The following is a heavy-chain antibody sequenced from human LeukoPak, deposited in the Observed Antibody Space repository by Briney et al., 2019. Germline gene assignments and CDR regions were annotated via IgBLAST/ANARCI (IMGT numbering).Heavy chain of an antibody. D-gene: IGHD6-13*01. V-gene: IGHV3-7*04. J-gene: IGHJ4*02. CDR1: GFTFSDYW. Sequence: GGSLRLSCAASGFTFSDYWMTWVRQAPGKGLEWVANIKQDGSEKYYVDSVKGRFTISRDNAKNSLHLQMNSLRAEDTAVYYCARIRWYSTSTIIDCWGQGTLVTVSS. CDR3: ARIRWYSTSTIIDC. CDR2: IKQDGSEK.